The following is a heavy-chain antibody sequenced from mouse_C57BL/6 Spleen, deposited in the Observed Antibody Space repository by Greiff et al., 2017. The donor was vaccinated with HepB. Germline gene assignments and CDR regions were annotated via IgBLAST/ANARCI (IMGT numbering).Heavy chain of an antibody. CDR3: AKLTWTDYYAIDY. CDR1: GFTFSDYG. J-gene: IGHJ4*01. V-gene: IGHV5-17*01. D-gene: IGHD4-1*01. Sequence: EVHLVESGGGLVKPGGSLKLSCAASGFTFSDYGMHWVRQAPEKGLEWVAYISSGSSTIYYADTVKGRFTISRDKAKNTLFLQMTSLRSEDTAMYYCAKLTWTDYYAIDYWGQGTSVTVSS. CDR2: ISSGSSTI.